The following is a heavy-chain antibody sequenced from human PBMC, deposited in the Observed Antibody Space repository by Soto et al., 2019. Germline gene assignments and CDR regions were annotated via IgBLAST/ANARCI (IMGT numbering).Heavy chain of an antibody. J-gene: IGHJ6*02. CDR3: ARDLTEYGDYEYYYYGMDV. D-gene: IGHD4-17*01. V-gene: IGHV3-30-3*01. Sequence: PWGSLGLSCAASGFTFSSYAMHWVRQAPGKGLEWVAVISYDGSNKYYAGSVKGRFTISRDNSKNTLYLQMNSLRAEDTAVYYCARDLTEYGDYEYYYYGMDVWGQGTTVTVSS. CDR1: GFTFSSYA. CDR2: ISYDGSNK.